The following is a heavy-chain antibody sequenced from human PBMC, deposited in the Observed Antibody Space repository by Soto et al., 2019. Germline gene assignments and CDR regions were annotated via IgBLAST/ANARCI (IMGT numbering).Heavy chain of an antibody. CDR3: ARGYMYYYDSSGYLRDY. CDR1: GFTFSSYW. J-gene: IGHJ4*02. D-gene: IGHD3-22*01. CDR2: INSDGSST. V-gene: IGHV3-74*01. Sequence: HPGGSLRLSCAASGFTFSSYWMHWVRQAPGKGLVWVSRINSDGSSTSYADSVKGRFTISRDNAKNTLYLQMNSLRAEDTAVYYCARGYMYYYDSSGYLRDYWGQGTLVTVSS.